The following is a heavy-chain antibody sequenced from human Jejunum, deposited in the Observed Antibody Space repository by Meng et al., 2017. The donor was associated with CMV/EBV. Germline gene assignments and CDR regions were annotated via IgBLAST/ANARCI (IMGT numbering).Heavy chain of an antibody. CDR2: ISSGGGAT. CDR3: ARPTYYSDGGDYYY. J-gene: IGHJ4*02. V-gene: IGHV3-23*01. Sequence: SGFTVSGYAMIWVRQAPGKGLEWVSTISSGGGATYYADSVKGRFTISRDNSRNTLYLHMNSLRAEDTAVFYCARPTYYSDGGDYYYWGQGTLVTVSS. CDR1: GFTVSGYA. D-gene: IGHD3-22*01.